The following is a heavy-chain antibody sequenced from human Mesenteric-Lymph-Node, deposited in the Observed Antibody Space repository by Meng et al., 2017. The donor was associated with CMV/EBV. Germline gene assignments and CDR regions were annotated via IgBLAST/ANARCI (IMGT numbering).Heavy chain of an antibody. CDR1: GDSVNSGSHY. J-gene: IGHJ4*02. Sequence: SETLSLTCTVSGDSVNSGSHYWSWIRQPPGKGLEWIGYIYYTGSTTYNPSLKSRVTISVDTSKNQFSLKVRSVTAADTALYYCARGRTPCDYWGQGTLVTVSS. V-gene: IGHV4-61*01. CDR2: IYYTGST. CDR3: ARGRTPCDY.